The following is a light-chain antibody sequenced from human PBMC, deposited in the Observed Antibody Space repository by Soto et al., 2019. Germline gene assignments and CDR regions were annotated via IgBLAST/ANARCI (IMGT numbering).Light chain of an antibody. CDR1: SSDVGDYNY. CDR3: SSYISNSIVV. CDR2: EVS. Sequence: QSALTQPASVSGSPGQSITISCTGTSSDVGDYNYVSWYQQHPGKAPKLMIYEVSHRLSGVSNRFSGSKSGYTASLTISGLQDHDEADYYCSSYISNSIVVFGGGTKLTVL. J-gene: IGLJ2*01. V-gene: IGLV2-14*01.